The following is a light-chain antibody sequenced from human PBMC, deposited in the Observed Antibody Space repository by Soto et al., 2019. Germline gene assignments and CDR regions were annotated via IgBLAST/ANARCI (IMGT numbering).Light chain of an antibody. CDR2: WAS. CDR3: QQSYSTWT. CDR1: QSVLYSSDNKNY. Sequence: DIVMTQSPDSLAVSLGERATITCKSSQSVLYSSDNKNYLSWYQQKPGQPPRLLIYWASTRESGVPERFSGSGSGTDFTLTISSLQAEDAAVYYCQQSYSTWTFGQGTKVDIK. V-gene: IGKV4-1*01. J-gene: IGKJ1*01.